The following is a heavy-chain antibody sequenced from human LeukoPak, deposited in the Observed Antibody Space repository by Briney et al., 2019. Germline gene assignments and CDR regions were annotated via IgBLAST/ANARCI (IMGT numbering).Heavy chain of an antibody. CDR2: INHSGST. J-gene: IGHJ4*02. V-gene: IGHV4-34*01. Sequence: SETLSLTCAVYGGSFSGYYWSWIRQPPGKGLEWIGEINHSGSTNYNPSLKSRVTISVDTSKNQFSLKLSSVTAADTAVYYCARRLRRGRNDYWGQGTLVTVSS. D-gene: IGHD3-16*01. CDR1: GGSFSGYY. CDR3: ARRLRRGRNDY.